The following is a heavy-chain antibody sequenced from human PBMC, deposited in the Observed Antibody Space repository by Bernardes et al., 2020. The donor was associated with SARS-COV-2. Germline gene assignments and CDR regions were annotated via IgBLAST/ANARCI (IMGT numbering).Heavy chain of an antibody. D-gene: IGHD3-3*01. CDR2: LSGTGEQP. Sequence: GGSLRLSCAASGFVFRSYAMNWVRQAPGQGLEWVSTLSGTGEQPYHTDSVKGRFTISRDNSKNTVYLQMNSLRVEDTAVYYCAKSSWSGYSWGKGTLVTVSS. V-gene: IGHV3-23*01. J-gene: IGHJ5*02. CDR3: AKSSWSGYS. CDR1: GFVFRSYA.